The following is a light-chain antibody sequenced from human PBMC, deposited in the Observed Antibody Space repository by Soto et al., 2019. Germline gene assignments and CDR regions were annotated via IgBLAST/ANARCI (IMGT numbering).Light chain of an antibody. CDR1: SSDVGGYNY. CDR3: SSYAASNNFYFV. V-gene: IGLV2-8*01. Sequence: QSALTQPTSASGSPGQSVTISCTGTSSDVGGYNYVSWYQQYPGRAPKLMIYEVTKRPSGVPDRFSGSKSGNTASLTFSGLQAEDEADYYCSSYAASNNFYFVFGGGTKLTV. CDR2: EVT. J-gene: IGLJ3*02.